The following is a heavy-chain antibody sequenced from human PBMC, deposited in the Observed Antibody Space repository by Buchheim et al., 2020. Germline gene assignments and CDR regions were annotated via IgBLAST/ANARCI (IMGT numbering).Heavy chain of an antibody. CDR2: IWYDGCNK. CDR1: GFTFSSYG. J-gene: IGHJ6*02. CDR3: ARDHQGIGAAGYYYGMDV. D-gene: IGHD6-13*01. V-gene: IGHV3-33*01. Sequence: QVQLVESGGGVVQPGRSLRLSCAASGFTFSSYGMHWVRQAPGKGLEWVAVIWYDGCNKYYADSVKGRFTISRDNSKNTLYLQMNSLRAEDTAVYYGARDHQGIGAAGYYYGMDVWGQGTT.